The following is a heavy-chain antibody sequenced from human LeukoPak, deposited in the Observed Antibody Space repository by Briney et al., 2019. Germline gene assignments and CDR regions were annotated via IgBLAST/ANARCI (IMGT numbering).Heavy chain of an antibody. J-gene: IGHJ2*01. CDR1: GYTFTGYY. CDR3: ARDLVLNWGSNWYFDL. D-gene: IGHD4/OR15-4a*01. CDR2: INPNCGGT. Sequence: ASVKVSCKASGYTFTGYYMHWVRQAPGQGLEWMGWINPNCGGTNYAQKFQGRVTMTRDTSISTAYMELSRLRSDDTAVYYCARDLVLNWGSNWYFDLWGRGTLVTVSS. V-gene: IGHV1-2*02.